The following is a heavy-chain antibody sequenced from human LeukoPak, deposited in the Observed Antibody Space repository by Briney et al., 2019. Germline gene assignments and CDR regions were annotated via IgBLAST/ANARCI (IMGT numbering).Heavy chain of an antibody. CDR1: GGSFSGYY. Sequence: SETLSLTCAVYGGSFSGYYWSWIRQPPGKGLEWIGEINHSGSTNYNPSLKSRVTISVDTSKNQFSLKLSSVTAADTAVYYCARMRRLTPGGLAGGNIWGQGTMVTVSS. J-gene: IGHJ3*02. CDR2: INHSGST. CDR3: ARMRRLTPGGLAGGNI. D-gene: IGHD6-13*01. V-gene: IGHV4-34*01.